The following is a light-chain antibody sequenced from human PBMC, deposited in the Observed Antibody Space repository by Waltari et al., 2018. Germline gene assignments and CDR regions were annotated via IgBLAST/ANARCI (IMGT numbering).Light chain of an antibody. CDR3: KSYTGTDSWV. CDR2: DVS. J-gene: IGLJ3*02. Sequence: QSALTQPASVPGSPGHAITIFCTGHKRTVGFNNYVSWYQQHPGKAPKVIIYDVSHRPSGISNRFSGSKSGNTASLTISGLQADDEADYYCKSYTGTDSWVFGGGTKLTVL. CDR1: KRTVGFNNY. V-gene: IGLV2-14*03.